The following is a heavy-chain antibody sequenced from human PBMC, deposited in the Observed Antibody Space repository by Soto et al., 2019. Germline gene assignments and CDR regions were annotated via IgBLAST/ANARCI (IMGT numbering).Heavy chain of an antibody. J-gene: IGHJ3*02. CDR2: ISASGEST. Sequence: GGSLRLSCAASGFTFSTYAMSWVRQAPGKGLEWVSAISASGESTYSADSVKGRFTISRDNSMNALYLQMSSLRIEDTAVYYCAHPRGYGVFDAYDIWGQGTMVTVSS. CDR1: GFTFSTYA. V-gene: IGHV3-23*01. D-gene: IGHD4-17*01. CDR3: AHPRGYGVFDAYDI.